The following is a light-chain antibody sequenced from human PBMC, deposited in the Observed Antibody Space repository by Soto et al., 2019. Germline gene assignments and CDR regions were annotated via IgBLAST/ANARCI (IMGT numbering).Light chain of an antibody. CDR1: QSLLHTDGKTY. CDR2: EVS. Sequence: DIVMTQTPLSLSVTPGQPASISCQSSQSLLHTDGKTYLSWYLQRPGQPLQLLIYEVSNRFSGVPDRFNGSGSGTDFTLKISRVEAEDVGVYYCMHSVQIPPTFGQGTKVDIK. V-gene: IGKV2D-29*01. CDR3: MHSVQIPPT. J-gene: IGKJ1*01.